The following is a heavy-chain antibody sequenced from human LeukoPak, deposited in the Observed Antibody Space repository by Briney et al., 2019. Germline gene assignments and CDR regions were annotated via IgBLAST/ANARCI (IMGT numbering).Heavy chain of an antibody. CDR3: ARLDYAPKDAFDI. Sequence: GGSLRLSCAASGFNFVNTWMHWVRQAPGKGLVWVARIKNDGSGIIYADSVKGRFTISRDNSKNTLYLQMDSLRAEDTAVYYCARLDYAPKDAFDIWGQGTMVTVSS. V-gene: IGHV3-74*01. CDR1: GFNFVNTW. D-gene: IGHD3-16*01. J-gene: IGHJ3*02. CDR2: IKNDGSGI.